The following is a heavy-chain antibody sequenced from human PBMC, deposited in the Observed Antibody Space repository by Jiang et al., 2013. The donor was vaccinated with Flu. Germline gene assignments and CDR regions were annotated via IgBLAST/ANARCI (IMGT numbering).Heavy chain of an antibody. Sequence: QSGSELKKPGASVKVSCKASGYTFTSYAMNWVRQAPGQGLEWMGWINTNTGNPTYAQGFTGRFVFSLDTSVSTAYLQICSLKAEDTAVYYCARDPVTMVRGFGASYYYGMDVWGQGTTVTVSS. V-gene: IGHV7-4-1*01. CDR3: ARDPVTMVRGFGASYYYGMDV. CDR1: GYTFTSYA. D-gene: IGHD3-10*01. J-gene: IGHJ6*02. CDR2: INTNTGNP.